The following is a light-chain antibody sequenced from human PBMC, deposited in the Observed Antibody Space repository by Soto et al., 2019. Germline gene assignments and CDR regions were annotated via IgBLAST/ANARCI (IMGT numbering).Light chain of an antibody. CDR3: SSYTSSSTHV. V-gene: IGLV2-14*03. J-gene: IGLJ1*01. CDR2: DVG. CDR1: SSDVGAYNF. Sequence: QSVLTQPASVSGSPGQSITISCTGTSSDVGAYNFVSWYQQHPGKVPKLMIFDVGRRPSGVSDRFSGSKSGNTASLTISGLQAEDEGDYYCSSYTSSSTHVFGSGTKLTVL.